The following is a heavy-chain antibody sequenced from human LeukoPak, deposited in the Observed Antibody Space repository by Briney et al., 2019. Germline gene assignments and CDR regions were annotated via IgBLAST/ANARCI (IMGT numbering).Heavy chain of an antibody. Sequence: GGSLRLSRAASGFTFRTYAMHWVRQAPGKGLEWVAVISYDGSKIYYADSVKGRFTISRDNSENTLYLQMNSLRAEDTAVYYCASTDYGDYLWITYWGQGTLVTVSS. J-gene: IGHJ4*02. V-gene: IGHV3-30-3*01. CDR1: GFTFRTYA. CDR3: ASTDYGDYLWITY. D-gene: IGHD4-17*01. CDR2: ISYDGSKI.